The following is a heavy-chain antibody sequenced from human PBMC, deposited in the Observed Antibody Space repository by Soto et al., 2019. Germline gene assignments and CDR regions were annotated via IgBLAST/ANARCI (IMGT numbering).Heavy chain of an antibody. Sequence: QVTLKESGPVLVRPTETLTLTCTVSGFSLSDAKMGVGWIRQPPGRALEWLAHIFSNDEKSYTTSLKSRLTISKDTSKSQVVFNMTNMDPVDTATYYCARRRTSYDYSNLNWFDPWGQGTLVTVSS. D-gene: IGHD4-4*01. J-gene: IGHJ5*02. CDR1: GFSLSDAKMG. CDR2: IFSNDEK. CDR3: ARRRTSYDYSNLNWFDP. V-gene: IGHV2-26*01.